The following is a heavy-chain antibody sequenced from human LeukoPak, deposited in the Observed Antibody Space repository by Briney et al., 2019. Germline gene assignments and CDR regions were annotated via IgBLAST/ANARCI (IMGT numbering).Heavy chain of an antibody. Sequence: GRSLRLSCAASGFTFDDYAMHWVRQAPGKGLEWVSGISWNSGSIGYADSVKGRFTISRDNAKNSLYLQMNSLRAEDTALYYCAEDNDSCGYYPYFDYWGQGTLVTVSS. J-gene: IGHJ4*02. CDR1: GFTFDDYA. D-gene: IGHD3-22*01. CDR3: AEDNDSCGYYPYFDY. V-gene: IGHV3-9*01. CDR2: ISWNSGSI.